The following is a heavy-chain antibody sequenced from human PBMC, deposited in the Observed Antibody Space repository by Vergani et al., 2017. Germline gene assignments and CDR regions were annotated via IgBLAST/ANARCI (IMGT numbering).Heavy chain of an antibody. J-gene: IGHJ6*03. CDR2: IIPIFGTA. Sequence: QVQLVQSGAEVKKPGSSVKVSCKASGGTFSSYAISWVRQAPGQGLEWMGRIIPIFGTANYAQKFQGRVTITADESTSTAYMELSSLRSEDTAVYYCARETMDFWSGSDYYMDVWGKGTTVTVSS. D-gene: IGHD3-3*01. V-gene: IGHV1-69*18. CDR1: GGTFSSYA. CDR3: ARETMDFWSGSDYYMDV.